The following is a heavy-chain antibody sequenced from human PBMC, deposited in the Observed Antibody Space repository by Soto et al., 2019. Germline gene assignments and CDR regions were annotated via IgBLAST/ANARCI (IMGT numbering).Heavy chain of an antibody. CDR2: INHSGTS. D-gene: IGHD3-10*01. CDR3: ATIWDYGSGSPNSF. CDR1: GGSFSGYY. Sequence: QVQLQQWGAGLLKPSETLSLTCAVYGGSFSGYYWSWIRQPPGKGLEWIGEINHSGTSNYNPSLKSRVTISVDTSKNHFSLKLSSVTAADTAVYYCATIWDYGSGSPNSFWGQGTLVTVSS. V-gene: IGHV4-34*01. J-gene: IGHJ4*02.